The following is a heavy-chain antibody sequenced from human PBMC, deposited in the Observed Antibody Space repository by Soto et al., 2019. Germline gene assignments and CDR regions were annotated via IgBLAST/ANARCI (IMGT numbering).Heavy chain of an antibody. J-gene: IGHJ4*02. CDR3: AKDMEMTGSCTNGLCWTLDY. D-gene: IGHD2-8*01. CDR1: GFTFSGYA. V-gene: IGHV3-23*01. CDR2: ISGSGVST. Sequence: EVQLMESGGGLVQPGGSLRLSCAASGFTFSGYAMSWVRQAPGKGLEWVSVISGSGVSTYYADSVKGRFTISRDKSKNTLYLQMNSLRAEDTAVYFCAKDMEMTGSCTNGLCWTLDYWGPGTLVTVSS.